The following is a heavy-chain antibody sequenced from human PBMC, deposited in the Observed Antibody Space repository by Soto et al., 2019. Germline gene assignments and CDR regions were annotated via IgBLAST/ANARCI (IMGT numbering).Heavy chain of an antibody. CDR1: GGSISSSNW. Sequence: PSETLSLTCAVSGGSISSSNWWSWVRQPPGKGLEWIGESYHSGSTKYNPSLKTRVTISVDTSKNQFSLKLSSVTAADTAVYYCASQHYYDSSGYYVGYWGQGTLVTVSS. D-gene: IGHD3-22*01. V-gene: IGHV4-4*02. J-gene: IGHJ4*02. CDR2: SYHSGST. CDR3: ASQHYYDSSGYYVGY.